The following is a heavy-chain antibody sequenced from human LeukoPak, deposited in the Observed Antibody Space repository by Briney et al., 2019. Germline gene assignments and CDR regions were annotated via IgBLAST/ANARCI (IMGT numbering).Heavy chain of an antibody. V-gene: IGHV3-21*01. J-gene: IGHJ5*02. CDR2: ISSSSSYI. Sequence: PGGSLRLSCAASGFTFSSYSMNWVRQAPGKGLEWVSSISSSSSYIYYADSVKGRFTISRDNAKNSLYLQMNSLRAEDTVVYYCARDREQLVDNWFDPWGQGTLVTVSS. CDR1: GFTFSSYS. D-gene: IGHD6-6*01. CDR3: ARDREQLVDNWFDP.